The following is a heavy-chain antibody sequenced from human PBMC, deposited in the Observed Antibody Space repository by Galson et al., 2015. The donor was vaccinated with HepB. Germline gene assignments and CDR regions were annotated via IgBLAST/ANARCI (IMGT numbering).Heavy chain of an antibody. CDR3: ARDSGWYFDL. Sequence: SLRLSCAASGLSFSTYWMTWVRQAPGKGLEWVANIKQYGSGTYYVDSVKGRFTISRDNSKNTLYLQMHSLRGTDTAVYYCARDSGWYFDLWGRGTLVTVSS. J-gene: IGHJ2*01. CDR2: IKQYGSGT. D-gene: IGHD3-10*01. CDR1: GLSFSTYW. V-gene: IGHV3-7*01.